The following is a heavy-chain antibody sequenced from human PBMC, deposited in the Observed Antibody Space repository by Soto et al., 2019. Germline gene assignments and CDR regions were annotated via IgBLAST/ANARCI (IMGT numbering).Heavy chain of an antibody. CDR1: GDSITSNSYF. CDR3: ARVRPYSPIDY. Sequence: PSETLSLTCTVSGDSITSNSYFWAWIRQPPGKGLEWIGYIYYSGSTYYNPSLKSRVTISVDTSKNQFSLKLSSVTAADTAVYYCARVRPYSPIDYWGQGTLVTVSS. CDR2: IYYSGST. D-gene: IGHD5-18*01. V-gene: IGHV4-30-4*08. J-gene: IGHJ4*02.